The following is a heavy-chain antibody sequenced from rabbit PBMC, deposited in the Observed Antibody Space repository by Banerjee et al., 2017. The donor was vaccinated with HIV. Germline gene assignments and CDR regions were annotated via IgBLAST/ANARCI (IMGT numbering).Heavy chain of an antibody. CDR2: IYAGSSDIS. Sequence: SLEESGGDLVKPGASLTLTCTASGFSFSSSYWICWVRQAPGKGLEWIACIYAGSSDISYYASWAKGRFTISKTSSTTVTLQMTSLTAADTATYFCARRGGDGDSGAFDPWGQGTLVTVS. CDR3: ARRGGDGDSGAFDP. V-gene: IGHV1S40*01. D-gene: IGHD2-1*01. J-gene: IGHJ2*01. CDR1: GFSFSSSYW.